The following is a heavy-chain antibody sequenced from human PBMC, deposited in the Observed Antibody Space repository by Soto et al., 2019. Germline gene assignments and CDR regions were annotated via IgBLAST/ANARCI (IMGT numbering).Heavy chain of an antibody. J-gene: IGHJ4*02. CDR1: GGSISSGTYY. D-gene: IGHD2-15*01. Sequence: QVQLQESGPGLVKPSQTLSLTCTVSGGSISSGTYYWTWVRQRPGEGLEWIGFISHSGRTYYNPSRKSRAAIAGDTSENQFSLRLSSVTAADTAVYFCARDSDYCTGGSCYGNFDFWGQGTLVTVSS. V-gene: IGHV4-31*03. CDR2: ISHSGRT. CDR3: ARDSDYCTGGSCYGNFDF.